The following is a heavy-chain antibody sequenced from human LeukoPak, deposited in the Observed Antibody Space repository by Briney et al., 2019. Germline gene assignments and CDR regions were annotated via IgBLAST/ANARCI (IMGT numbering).Heavy chain of an antibody. D-gene: IGHD2-8*02. CDR3: ARVAVSGPTGWFDS. CDR1: GFTFSNYA. V-gene: IGHV3-23*01. CDR2: LSGSGGST. Sequence: PGGSLRLSCAASGFTFSNYAMNWVRQALGKGLEWVSALSGSGGSTYYADSVKGRFTISRDNVDNVVYLQMNSLGAEDTAVYYCARVAVSGPTGWFDSWGQGTLVIVSS. J-gene: IGHJ5*01.